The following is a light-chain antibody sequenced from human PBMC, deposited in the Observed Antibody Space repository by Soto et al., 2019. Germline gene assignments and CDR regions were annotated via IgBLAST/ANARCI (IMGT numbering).Light chain of an antibody. CDR1: SSDVGSYNL. CDR3: CSYAGSSTSVV. J-gene: IGLJ2*01. Sequence: QSVLTQPASVSGSPGQSITISCTGTSSDVGSYNLVSWYHQHPGKAPKLMIYEGSKGPSGVSNRFSGSKSGNTASLTISGLQAEDEADYYCCSYAGSSTSVVFGGGTKLTVL. V-gene: IGLV2-23*01. CDR2: EGS.